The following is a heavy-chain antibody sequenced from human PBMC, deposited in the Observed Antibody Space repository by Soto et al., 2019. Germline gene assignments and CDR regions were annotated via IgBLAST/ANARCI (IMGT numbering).Heavy chain of an antibody. J-gene: IGHJ6*03. V-gene: IGHV1-2*02. CDR3: ARESGGATATLDYYYCYMDV. Sequence: QVQLVQSGAEVKKPGASVKVSCKTSGDSFSAYYLHWVRQAPGQGLEWLGWINPNGGATKYAQKFRGRVAMTRDTSIRTAYLELTSLRSDDTAIYYCARESGGATATLDYYYCYMDVWGKGTTVTVSS. CDR1: GDSFSAYY. CDR2: INPNGGAT. D-gene: IGHD5-12*01.